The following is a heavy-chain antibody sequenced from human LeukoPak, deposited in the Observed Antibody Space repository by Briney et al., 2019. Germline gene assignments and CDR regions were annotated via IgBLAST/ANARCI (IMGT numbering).Heavy chain of an antibody. CDR3: ARLSDYGDYERFDY. CDR1: GYTFTGYY. Sequence: ASVKVSCKASGYTFTGYYMHRVRQAPGQGLEWMGWINPNSGGTNYAQKFQGRVTMARDTSISTAYMELSRLRSDDTAVYYCARLSDYGDYERFDYWGQGTLVTVSS. D-gene: IGHD4-17*01. V-gene: IGHV1-2*02. CDR2: INPNSGGT. J-gene: IGHJ4*02.